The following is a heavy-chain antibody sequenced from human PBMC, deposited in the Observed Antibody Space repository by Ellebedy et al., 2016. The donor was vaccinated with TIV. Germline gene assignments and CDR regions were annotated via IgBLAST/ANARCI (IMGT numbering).Heavy chain of an antibody. Sequence: GESLKISCAASGFTFSTYDMNWVRQAPGKGLEWISYISHSSSTIYYADSVKGGYTISRDNAKNSLFLQLSSLRVDDTAVYYCARDTKWPNDAFDVWGQGTVVTVSS. CDR2: ISHSSSTI. D-gene: IGHD2-8*01. CDR3: ARDTKWPNDAFDV. CDR1: GFTFSTYD. J-gene: IGHJ3*01. V-gene: IGHV3-48*04.